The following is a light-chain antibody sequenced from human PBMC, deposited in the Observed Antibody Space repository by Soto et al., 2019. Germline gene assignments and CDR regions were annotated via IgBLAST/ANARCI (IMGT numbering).Light chain of an antibody. CDR3: QQYNSWLWT. Sequence: DIPLTQSPSSLSASLGDRVTVTCRANQSINTFLNWYQQKPGRAPNLLIHGASRLQTGVPSRFSGAGFGTDFTLTISSLQPEDSAVYYCQQYNSWLWTFGQGTKVEIK. CDR2: GAS. CDR1: QSINTF. V-gene: IGKV1-39*01. J-gene: IGKJ1*01.